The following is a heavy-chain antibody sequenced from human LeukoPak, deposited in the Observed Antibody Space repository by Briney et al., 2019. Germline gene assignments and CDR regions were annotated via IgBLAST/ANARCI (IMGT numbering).Heavy chain of an antibody. V-gene: IGHV3-23*01. D-gene: IGHD6-6*01. CDR1: GFTFSSYA. J-gene: IGHJ4*02. Sequence: GGSLRLSCAASGFTFSSYAMSWVRQAPGKGLEWVSAISGSGGSTYYADSVKGRFTISRDNSKNTLYLQMNSLRAEDTAVYYCAKFPREYSSSSRGYFDYWGQGTLVTVSS. CDR3: AKFPREYSSSSRGYFDY. CDR2: ISGSGGST.